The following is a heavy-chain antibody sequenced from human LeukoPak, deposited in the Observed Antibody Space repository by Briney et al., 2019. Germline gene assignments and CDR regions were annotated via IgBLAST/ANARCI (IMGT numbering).Heavy chain of an antibody. J-gene: IGHJ4*02. CDR3: ARDTYSSSWSVLDY. CDR1: GFTFSSYS. Sequence: GGSLRLSCAASGFTFSSYSMNWVRQAPGKGLEWVSSISSSSSYIYYADSVKGRFTISRDNSKNTLYLQMNSLRAEDTAVYYCARDTYSSSWSVLDYWGQGTLVTVSS. V-gene: IGHV3-21*01. CDR2: ISSSSSYI. D-gene: IGHD6-13*01.